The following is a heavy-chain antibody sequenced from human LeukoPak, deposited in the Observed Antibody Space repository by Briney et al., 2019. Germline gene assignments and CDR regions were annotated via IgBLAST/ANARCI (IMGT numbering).Heavy chain of an antibody. CDR1: GYTFTGYY. J-gene: IGHJ4*02. D-gene: IGHD5-12*01. Sequence: ASVKVFCKASGYTFTGYYMHWVRQAPGQGLEWMGWINPNSGGTNYAQKFQGRVTMTRDTSISTAYMELSRLRSDDTAVYYCATRERGYSGYDFGSWGQGTLVTVSS. CDR2: INPNSGGT. V-gene: IGHV1-2*02. CDR3: ATRERGYSGYDFGS.